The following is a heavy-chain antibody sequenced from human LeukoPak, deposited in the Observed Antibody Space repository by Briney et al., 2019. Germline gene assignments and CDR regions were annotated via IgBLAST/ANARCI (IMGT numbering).Heavy chain of an antibody. CDR1: GYSFIHYW. D-gene: IGHD2-2*01. CDR2: IYPGDSGV. Sequence: GESLKISCQASGYSFIHYWIGWVRQMPGKGLEWVAIIYPGDSGVRYSPSFRGQVTISVDTSLSTTYLQWSSLRASDTAMYYCERRPSYYFDYWGQGILVTVSS. V-gene: IGHV5-51*01. J-gene: IGHJ4*02. CDR3: ERRPSYYFDY.